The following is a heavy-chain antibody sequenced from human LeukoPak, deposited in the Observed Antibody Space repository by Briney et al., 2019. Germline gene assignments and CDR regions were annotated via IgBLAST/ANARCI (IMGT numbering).Heavy chain of an antibody. CDR2: ISSSSSYI. J-gene: IGHJ4*02. Sequence: GGSLRLSCAASGFTFSSYSMNWVRQAPGKGLEWVSSISSSSSYIYYADSVKGRFTISRDNAKNSLSLQMNSLRAEDTALYYCARDKVFGGELDYWGQGTLVSVSS. CDR3: ARDKVFGGELDY. V-gene: IGHV3-21*04. CDR1: GFTFSSYS. D-gene: IGHD3-10*01.